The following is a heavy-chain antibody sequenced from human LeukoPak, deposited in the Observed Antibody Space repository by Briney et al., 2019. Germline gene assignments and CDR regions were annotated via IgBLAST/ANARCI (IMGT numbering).Heavy chain of an antibody. D-gene: IGHD3-22*01. CDR1: GYTFTSYG. CDR3: ARATYYSDSSGYYWY. V-gene: IGHV1-18*01. J-gene: IGHJ4*02. Sequence: GASVKVSCKASGYTFTSYGISWVRQAPGQGLEWMGWISAYNGNTNYAQKLQGRVTMTPDTSTSTAYMELRSLRSDDTAVYYCARATYYSDSSGYYWYWGQGTLVTVSS. CDR2: ISAYNGNT.